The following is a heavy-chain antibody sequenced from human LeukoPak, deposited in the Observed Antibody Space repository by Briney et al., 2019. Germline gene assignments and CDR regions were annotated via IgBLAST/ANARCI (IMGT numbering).Heavy chain of an antibody. D-gene: IGHD3-22*01. J-gene: IGHJ4*02. V-gene: IGHV1-46*01. Sequence: ASVKVSCKASGYTFTGYYMHWVRQAPGQELEWMGIINLSGGSTSYAQKFQGRVTMTRDTSTSTVYMELSSLRSEDTAVYYCARVSPYYYDSSGYYYEGSPFDYWGQGTLVTVSS. CDR3: ARVSPYYYDSSGYYYEGSPFDY. CDR1: GYTFTGYY. CDR2: INLSGGST.